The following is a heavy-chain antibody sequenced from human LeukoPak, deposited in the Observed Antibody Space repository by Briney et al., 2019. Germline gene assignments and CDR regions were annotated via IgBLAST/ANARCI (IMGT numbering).Heavy chain of an antibody. D-gene: IGHD3-3*01. J-gene: IGHJ3*02. V-gene: IGHV4-59*01. Sequence: SETLSLTCTVSGGYMENIYWHWIRQPPGKGLEWIGYIYHQAGTEYNPSLKNRVAISVDTSKNQFSLKLSSVTAADTAVYYCAKIKTTFGVVTHAFDIWGQGTIVSVSP. CDR2: IYHQAGT. CDR1: GGYMENIY. CDR3: AKIKTTFGVVTHAFDI.